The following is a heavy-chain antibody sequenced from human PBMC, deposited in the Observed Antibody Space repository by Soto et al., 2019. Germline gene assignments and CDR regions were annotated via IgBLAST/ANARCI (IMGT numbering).Heavy chain of an antibody. CDR1: GGTFSNYA. J-gene: IGHJ4*02. D-gene: IGHD3-22*01. Sequence: QVQLVQSGAEVKKPGSSVKVSCKASGGTFSNYAINWVRQAPGQGLEWMGSIIPIFGTPNYAEKFQGRVTITADESTSTGYMALSSLRSEDTAVYYCARGGITLTVVGFYWGQGTLVTVSS. V-gene: IGHV1-69*18. CDR2: IIPIFGTP. CDR3: ARGGITLTVVGFY.